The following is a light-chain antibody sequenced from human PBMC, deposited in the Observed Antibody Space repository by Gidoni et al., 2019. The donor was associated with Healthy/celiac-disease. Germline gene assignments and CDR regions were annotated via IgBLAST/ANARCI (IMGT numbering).Light chain of an antibody. V-gene: IGKV3-20*01. J-gene: IGKJ1*01. CDR1: QSVSSSY. CDR2: GAS. Sequence: IVLTQSPGTLSLSPGDRATLSCRDSQSVSSSYLTWYQQKPGQAPRLLIYGASSRATGIPDRFSGSGSGTDFTLTISRLEPEDFAVYYCQQYGSSQWTFGQGTKVEIK. CDR3: QQYGSSQWT.